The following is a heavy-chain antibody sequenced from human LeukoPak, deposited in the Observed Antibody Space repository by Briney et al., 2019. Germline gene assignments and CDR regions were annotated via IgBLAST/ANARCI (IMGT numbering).Heavy chain of an antibody. CDR2: INHSGST. CDR3: ARGKSYPNYSGSYRAFDY. J-gene: IGHJ4*02. CDR1: SGSFSGYY. V-gene: IGHV4-34*01. D-gene: IGHD1-26*01. Sequence: SETLSLTCALYSGSFSGYYWSWIRQPPGKGLEWIGEINHSGSTNYNPSLKTRVTISVDTSKNQFSLKLSSVTAADTAVYYCARGKSYPNYSGSYRAFDYWGQGTLVTVSS.